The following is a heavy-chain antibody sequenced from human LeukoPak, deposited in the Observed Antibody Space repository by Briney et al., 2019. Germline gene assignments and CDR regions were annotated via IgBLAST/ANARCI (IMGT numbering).Heavy chain of an antibody. CDR1: GFTFSSYW. CDR2: IKQDGREK. J-gene: IGHJ4*02. V-gene: IGHV3-7*03. CDR3: ARDFEDIVVVPAAGFDY. Sequence: GGSLRLSCAASGFTFSSYWMSWVRQAPGKGLEWVANIKQDGREKYYVDSVKGRFTISRDNAKNSLYLQMNSLRAVDTAVYYCARDFEDIVVVPAAGFDYWGQGTLVTVSS. D-gene: IGHD2-2*01.